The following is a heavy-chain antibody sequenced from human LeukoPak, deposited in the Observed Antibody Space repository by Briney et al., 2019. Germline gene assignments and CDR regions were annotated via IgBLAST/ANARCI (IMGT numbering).Heavy chain of an antibody. CDR2: VLHSGTT. Sequence: PSETLSLTCAVSGDSVSSDYWWSWVRQSPGRGLEWIGEVLHSGTTNYNPSLVGRVTISLDKSKNQVSLKVTSVTAADTAVYYCARHRRGYNCHDYWGQGALVTVSS. J-gene: IGHJ4*02. D-gene: IGHD5-18*01. V-gene: IGHV4-4*02. CDR3: ARHRRGYNCHDY. CDR1: GDSVSSDYW.